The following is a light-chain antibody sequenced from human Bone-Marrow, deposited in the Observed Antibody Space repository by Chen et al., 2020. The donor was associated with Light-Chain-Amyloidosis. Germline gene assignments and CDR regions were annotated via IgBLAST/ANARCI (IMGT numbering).Light chain of an antibody. J-gene: IGKJ1*01. V-gene: IGKV3-11*01. CDR3: QQRSSWPT. Sequence: EIVLIQSPASLSLAPGERATLSCRASQSIATYLAWFQQRPGQPPRVLMYDASTRATGIPARFSGSGSGTDFTLTVSSLEPEDFAVYYCQQRSSWPTFGQGTRVE. CDR2: DAS. CDR1: QSIATY.